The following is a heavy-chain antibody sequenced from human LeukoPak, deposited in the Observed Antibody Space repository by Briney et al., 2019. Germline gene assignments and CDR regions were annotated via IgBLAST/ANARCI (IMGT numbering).Heavy chain of an antibody. D-gene: IGHD3-3*01. V-gene: IGHV1-69*06. CDR2: IIPVFGTP. CDR3: ARERLARFPYFDY. CDR1: GGTFSNSG. Sequence: SVKVSRKTSGGTFSNSGISWVRQAPGQGPEWMGGIIPVFGTPNYAQKFQGRLTITADRSTTTAYMELSSLTSDDTAVYYCARERLARFPYFDYWGQGTLVAVSS. J-gene: IGHJ4*02.